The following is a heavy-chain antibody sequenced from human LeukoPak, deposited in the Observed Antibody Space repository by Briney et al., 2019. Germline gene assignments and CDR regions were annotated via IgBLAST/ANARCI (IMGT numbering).Heavy chain of an antibody. Sequence: SETPSLTCAVYGGSFSGYYWSWIRQPPGKGLEWIGEINHSGSTNYNPSLKSRVTISVDTSKNQFSLKLSSVTAADTAVYYCARESYYGMDVWGQGTTVTVSS. CDR1: GGSFSGYY. CDR2: INHSGST. CDR3: ARESYYGMDV. J-gene: IGHJ6*02. V-gene: IGHV4-34*01.